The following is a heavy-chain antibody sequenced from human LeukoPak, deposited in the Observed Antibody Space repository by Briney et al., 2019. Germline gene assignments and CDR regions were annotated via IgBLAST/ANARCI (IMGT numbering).Heavy chain of an antibody. CDR3: ARRDYYGSGSYWGAFDY. CDR2: VYPRDSDSDT. CDR1: GYSFTSYW. Sequence: GESLKISCKGSGYSFTSYWIGWVRQMPGKGLEWMGVVYPRDSDSDTKYSPSFQGQVTISADKSISTAYLQWSSLKASDTAIYYCARRDYYGSGSYWGAFDYWGQGTLVTVSS. V-gene: IGHV5-51*01. D-gene: IGHD3-10*01. J-gene: IGHJ4*02.